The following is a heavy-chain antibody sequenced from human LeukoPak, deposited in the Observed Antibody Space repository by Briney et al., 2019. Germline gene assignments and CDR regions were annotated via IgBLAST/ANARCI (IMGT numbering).Heavy chain of an antibody. J-gene: IGHJ5*02. D-gene: IGHD6-13*01. CDR3: ARDARYSSSWYGGWFDP. Sequence: GGSLRLSCAASGFTFSSYSMNWVRQAPGKGLEWVSSISSSSSYIYYADSVKGRFTISRDNAKNSLYLQMNSLRAEDTAVYYCARDARYSSSWYGGWFDPWGQGTLATVSS. V-gene: IGHV3-21*01. CDR1: GFTFSSYS. CDR2: ISSSSSYI.